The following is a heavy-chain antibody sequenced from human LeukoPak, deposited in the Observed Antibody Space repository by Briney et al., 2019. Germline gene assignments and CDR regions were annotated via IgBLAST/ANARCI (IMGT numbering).Heavy chain of an antibody. Sequence: GGSLRLSCVASGFTLSSYSMNWVRQAPGKGLEWVSSISSSSSYIYYADSVKGRFTISRDNAKNSLYLQMNSLRAEDTAVYYCARVTATGGAFDIWGQGTMVTVSS. J-gene: IGHJ3*02. D-gene: IGHD4-17*01. CDR2: ISSSSSYI. CDR1: GFTLSSYS. CDR3: ARVTATGGAFDI. V-gene: IGHV3-21*01.